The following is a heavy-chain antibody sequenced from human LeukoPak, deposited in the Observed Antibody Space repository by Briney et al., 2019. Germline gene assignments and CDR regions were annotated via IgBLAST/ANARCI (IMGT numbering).Heavy chain of an antibody. Sequence: GGSLRLSCAASGFTFSSYSMNWVRQAPGKGLEWVSYISSSSSTIYYADSVKGRFTISRDNAKNSLYLQMNSLRAEDTAVYYCARAGYSSSFDYWGQGTLVTVYS. D-gene: IGHD6-13*01. CDR3: ARAGYSSSFDY. CDR1: GFTFSSYS. J-gene: IGHJ4*02. CDR2: ISSSSSTI. V-gene: IGHV3-48*01.